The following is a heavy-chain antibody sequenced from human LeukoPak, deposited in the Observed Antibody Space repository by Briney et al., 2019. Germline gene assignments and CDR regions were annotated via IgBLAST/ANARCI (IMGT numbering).Heavy chain of an antibody. J-gene: IGHJ3*02. Sequence: SETLSLTCTVSGDSISSSYWSWIRQPPGKGLEWIGYIYYSGSTNYNPSLKSGVTISVDTSKNQFSLKVRSVTAADTAVYYCARGSDWYGFFDIWGQGTMVSVSS. CDR2: IYYSGST. V-gene: IGHV4-59*01. CDR1: GDSISSSY. D-gene: IGHD3/OR15-3a*01. CDR3: ARGSDWYGFFDI.